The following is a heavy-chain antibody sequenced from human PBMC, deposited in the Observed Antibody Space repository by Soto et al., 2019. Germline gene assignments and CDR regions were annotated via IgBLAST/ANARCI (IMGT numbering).Heavy chain of an antibody. CDR1: GGSISSYY. J-gene: IGHJ6*03. CDR2: IYYSGST. CDR3: ARHKYDRAWYMDV. D-gene: IGHD1-1*01. Sequence: QVQLQESGPGLVKPSETLSLTCTVSGGSISSYYWSWIRQPPGKGPEWIAYIYYSGSTNYNPSLKSRVTISVDTSKNQFSLKLNSVTAADTAVYYCARHKYDRAWYMDVWGKGTTVTVSS. V-gene: IGHV4-59*01.